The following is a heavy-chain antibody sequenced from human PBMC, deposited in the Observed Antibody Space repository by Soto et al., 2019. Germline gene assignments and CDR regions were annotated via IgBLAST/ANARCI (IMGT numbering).Heavy chain of an antibody. CDR1: GYTFNDYG. J-gene: IGHJ6*02. CDR2: VSRPNGTT. CDR3: VRDPAAVLITVAPPYYSAMDV. Sequence: QVQLVQSGAEVKQPGASVRVSCKASGYTFNDYGISWVRQAPGQGPEWMGWVSRPNGTTKYAVKSQGRVTMTTETSTSAAYMELSSLRSADTALYFCVRDPAAVLITVAPPYYSAMDVWGQGTTVSVSS. D-gene: IGHD4-17*01. V-gene: IGHV1-18*01.